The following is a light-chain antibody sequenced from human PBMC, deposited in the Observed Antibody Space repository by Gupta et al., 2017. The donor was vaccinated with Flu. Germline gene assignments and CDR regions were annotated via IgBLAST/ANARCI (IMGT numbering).Light chain of an antibody. CDR3: QQYNNWPPYT. CDR1: QSVSSN. Sequence: EIVITQSPAILSVSAGERATLSCRASQSVSSNLAWYQQKPGQAPRLLIYGASTRVTGFPARFSGSGSGTEFTLTISSLQSEDFAVYYCQQYNNWPPYTFGQGTKLEIK. J-gene: IGKJ2*01. CDR2: GAS. V-gene: IGKV3-15*01.